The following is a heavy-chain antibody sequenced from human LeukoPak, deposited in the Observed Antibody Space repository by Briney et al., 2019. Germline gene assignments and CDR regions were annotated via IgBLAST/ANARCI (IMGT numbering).Heavy chain of an antibody. J-gene: IGHJ4*02. Sequence: ASVTVSCTASGYTFTNYAIHWVRQAPGQRPEWMGWINAGNGNTKYSQTFQDRVTVTRDKSASTAYMELSSLRSEDTAVYYCARGIWSSHKADYYLDQWGQGTLVAVSS. CDR2: INAGNGNT. D-gene: IGHD3-3*01. CDR3: ARGIWSSHKADYYLDQ. CDR1: GYTFTNYA. V-gene: IGHV1-3*01.